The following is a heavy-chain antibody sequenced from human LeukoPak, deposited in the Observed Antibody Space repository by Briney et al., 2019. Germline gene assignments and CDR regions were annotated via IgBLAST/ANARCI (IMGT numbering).Heavy chain of an antibody. CDR2: INPSGGST. CDR1: GYTFTSYY. Sequence: ASVKVSCKASGYTFTSYYMHWVRQAPGQGLEWMGIINPSGGSTSYAQKFQGRVTMTRDTSTSTVYMELSSLRSEDTAVYYCARNRPAQIGESNWFDPWGQGTLVTVSS. CDR3: ARNRPAQIGESNWFDP. J-gene: IGHJ5*02. D-gene: IGHD3-16*01. V-gene: IGHV1-46*01.